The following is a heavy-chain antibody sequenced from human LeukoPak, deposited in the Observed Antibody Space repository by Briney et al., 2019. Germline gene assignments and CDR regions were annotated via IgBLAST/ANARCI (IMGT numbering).Heavy chain of an antibody. Sequence: GGSLRLSCAASGFTFSSYAMHWVRQAPGKGLEWVAVISYDGSNKYYADSVKGRFTISRDNSKNTLYLQMNSLRAEDTAVYYCARDMIVVVTMGKTSGGFDYWGQGTLVTVSS. V-gene: IGHV3-30*04. J-gene: IGHJ4*02. CDR2: ISYDGSNK. CDR3: ARDMIVVVTMGKTSGGFDY. D-gene: IGHD3-22*01. CDR1: GFTFSSYA.